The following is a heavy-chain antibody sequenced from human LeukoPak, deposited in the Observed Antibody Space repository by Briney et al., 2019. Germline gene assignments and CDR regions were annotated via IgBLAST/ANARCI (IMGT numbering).Heavy chain of an antibody. CDR1: GFSVGTNY. CDR3: ASSPDSLGNFDI. Sequence: GGSLRLSCAASGFSVGTNYMSWVRQAPGKGLEWVSVIYSGGSTYYADSVKGRFTISRDNAKNTLYLQMNSLRAEDTAVYYCASSPDSLGNFDIWGQGTMVTVSS. D-gene: IGHD3-16*01. V-gene: IGHV3-53*01. J-gene: IGHJ3*02. CDR2: IYSGGST.